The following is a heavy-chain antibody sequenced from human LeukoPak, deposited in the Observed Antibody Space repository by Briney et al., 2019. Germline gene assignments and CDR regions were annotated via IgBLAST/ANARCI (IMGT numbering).Heavy chain of an antibody. CDR3: ARVGVRYSGYDILESDP. CDR1: GYTFTSYG. Sequence: GASVKVSCKASGYTFTSYGISWVRQAPGQGLEWMGWISAYNGNTNYAQKLHGRVTMTTDTSTSTAYMDLRSLRSDDTAVYYCARVGVRYSGYDILESDPWGPGTLVTVSS. V-gene: IGHV1-18*01. D-gene: IGHD5-12*01. CDR2: ISAYNGNT. J-gene: IGHJ5*02.